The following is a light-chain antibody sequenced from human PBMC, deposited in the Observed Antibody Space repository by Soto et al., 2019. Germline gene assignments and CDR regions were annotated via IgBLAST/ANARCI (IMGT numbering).Light chain of an antibody. CDR3: CSYAGSSTYV. CDR2: EGS. Sequence: QSALTQPASVSGSPGQSITISCTGTSSDVGSYNLVSWYQHHPGKAPKLMIYEGSKRPSWVSNRFSGSKSGNTASLTISGLQAEDEADYYCCSYAGSSTYVLGTGTKVTVL. CDR1: SSDVGSYNL. V-gene: IGLV2-23*01. J-gene: IGLJ1*01.